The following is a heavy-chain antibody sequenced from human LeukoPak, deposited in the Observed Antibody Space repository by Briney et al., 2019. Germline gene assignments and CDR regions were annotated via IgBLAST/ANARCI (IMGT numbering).Heavy chain of an antibody. V-gene: IGHV3-23*01. CDR2: ISGSGGST. Sequence: PGGSLRLSCAASGFTFSSYAMSWVRQAPGKGLEWVSAISGSGGSTYYADSVKGRFTISRDNSKNTLYPQMNSLRAEDTAVYYCAKDHNGELWRYFDYWGQGTLVTVSS. D-gene: IGHD3-16*01. J-gene: IGHJ4*02. CDR3: AKDHNGELWRYFDY. CDR1: GFTFSSYA.